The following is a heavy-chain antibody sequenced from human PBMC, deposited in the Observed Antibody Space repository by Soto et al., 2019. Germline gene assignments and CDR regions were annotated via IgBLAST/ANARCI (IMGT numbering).Heavy chain of an antibody. CDR1: GFTVSSNY. CDR3: ATGGYSSGGYYYYGMDV. V-gene: IGHV3-53*02. Sequence: EVQLVETGGGLIQPGGSLRLSCAASGFTVSSNYMSWVRQAPGKGLEWVSVIYSGGSTYYADSVKGRFTISRDNSKNTLYLHMNSLRAEDTAVYYCATGGYSSGGYYYYGMDVWGQGTTVTVSS. CDR2: IYSGGST. J-gene: IGHJ6*02. D-gene: IGHD5-18*01.